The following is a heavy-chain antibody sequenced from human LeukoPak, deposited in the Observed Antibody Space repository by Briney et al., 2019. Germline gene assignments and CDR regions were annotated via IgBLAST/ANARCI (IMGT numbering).Heavy chain of an antibody. Sequence: ASVKVSCKASGYTFTGYYMHWVRHAPGQGLEWMGWINPNSGGTNYAQKFQGWVTMTRDTSISTAYMELSRLRSDDTAVYYCARDKGYCSGGSCYSLDYWGQGTLVTVSS. V-gene: IGHV1-2*04. CDR3: ARDKGYCSGGSCYSLDY. CDR2: INPNSGGT. CDR1: GYTFTGYY. D-gene: IGHD2-15*01. J-gene: IGHJ4*02.